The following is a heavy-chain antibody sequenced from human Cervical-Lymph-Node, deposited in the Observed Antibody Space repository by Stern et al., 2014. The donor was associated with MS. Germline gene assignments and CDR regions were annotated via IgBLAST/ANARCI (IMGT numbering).Heavy chain of an antibody. D-gene: IGHD1-14*01. V-gene: IGHV1-46*01. CDR1: GYTFTSHY. J-gene: IGHJ5*02. Sequence: VQLVQSGAEVKKPGASVTVSCKASGYTFTSHYIHWVRQAPGQALEWMGIFNPSGDTTSSAPQFQGRLTMTRDTSTSTVNLHLSSLRSDDTAVYYCARGFVTTENWFDHWGQGTLVTVSS. CDR3: ARGFVTTENWFDH. CDR2: FNPSGDTT.